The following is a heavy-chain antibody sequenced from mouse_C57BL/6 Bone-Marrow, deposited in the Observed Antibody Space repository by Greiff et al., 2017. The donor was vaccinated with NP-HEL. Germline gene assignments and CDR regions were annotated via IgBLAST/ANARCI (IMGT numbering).Heavy chain of an antibody. CDR2: IYPRSGNT. Sequence: VQLQQSGAELARPGASVKLSCKASGYTFTSYGISWVKQRPGQGLEWIGEIYPRSGNTYYNEKFKGKATLTADKSSSTAYMELRSLTSEDSAVYFCAREGENAMDYWGQGTSVTVSS. CDR1: GYTFTSYG. J-gene: IGHJ4*01. CDR3: AREGENAMDY. V-gene: IGHV1-81*01.